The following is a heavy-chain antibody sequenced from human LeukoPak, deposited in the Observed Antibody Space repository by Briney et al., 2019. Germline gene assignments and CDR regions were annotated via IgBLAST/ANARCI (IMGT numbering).Heavy chain of an antibody. V-gene: IGHV1-69*04. CDR2: IIPILGIA. J-gene: IGHJ3*02. Sequence: SVKVSCKASGYTFTGYYMHWVRQAPGQGLEWMGRIIPILGIANYAQKFQGRVTITADKSTSTAYMELSSLRSEDTAVYYCARDRAPHDYGDYEGAFDIWGQGTMVTVSS. D-gene: IGHD4-17*01. CDR1: GYTFTGYY. CDR3: ARDRAPHDYGDYEGAFDI.